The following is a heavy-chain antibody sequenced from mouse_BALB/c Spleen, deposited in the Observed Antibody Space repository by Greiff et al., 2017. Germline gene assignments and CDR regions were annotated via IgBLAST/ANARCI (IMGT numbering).Heavy chain of an antibody. CDR2: ISTYYGDA. Sequence: VQLVESGAELVRPGVSVKISCKGSGYTFTDYAMHWVKQSHAKSLEWIGVISTYYGDASYNQKFKGKATMTVDKSSSTAYMELARLTSEDSAIYYCARGDGSPFAYWGQGTLVTVSA. CDR3: ARGDGSPFAY. V-gene: IGHV1S137*01. CDR1: GYTFTDYA. J-gene: IGHJ3*01. D-gene: IGHD1-1*01.